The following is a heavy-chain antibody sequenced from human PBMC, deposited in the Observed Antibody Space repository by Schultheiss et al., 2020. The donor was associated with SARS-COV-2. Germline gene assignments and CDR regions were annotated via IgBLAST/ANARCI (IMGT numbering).Heavy chain of an antibody. D-gene: IGHD6-19*01. CDR1: GDSVSSNSAA. CDR3: ARGDAVAATGWFDP. V-gene: IGHV6-1*01. Sequence: SETLSLTCAISGDSVSSNSAAWNWIRQSPSGGLEWLGRTYYRSKWYNDYAVSVKSRITINPDTSKNQFSLQLNSVTPEDTAVYYCARGDAVAATGWFDPWGQGTLVTVSS. J-gene: IGHJ5*02. CDR2: TYYRSKWYN.